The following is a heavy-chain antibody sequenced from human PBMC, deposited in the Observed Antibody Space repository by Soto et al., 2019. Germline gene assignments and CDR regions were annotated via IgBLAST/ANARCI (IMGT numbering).Heavy chain of an antibody. J-gene: IGHJ4*02. CDR3: AKTSWQDIVVVPAADRV. CDR1: GFTFSGYA. Sequence: GGSLRLSCAASGFTFSGYAMSWVRQAPGKGLEWVSAISGSGGSTYYADSVKGRFTISRDNSKNTLYLQMNSLRAEDTAVYYCAKTSWQDIVVVPAADRVWGQGTLVTVSS. CDR2: ISGSGGST. D-gene: IGHD2-2*01. V-gene: IGHV3-23*01.